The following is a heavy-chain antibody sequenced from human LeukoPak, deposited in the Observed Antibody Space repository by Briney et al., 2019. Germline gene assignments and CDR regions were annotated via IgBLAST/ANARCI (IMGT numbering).Heavy chain of an antibody. J-gene: IGHJ4*02. CDR2: ISSSSII. CDR1: GFTFSSYS. CDR3: ARDSSSWVYFDY. D-gene: IGHD6-13*01. Sequence: GGSLRLSCAASGFTFSSYSMNWVRQAPGKGLEWLSYISSSSIIYYADSVKGRFTISRDNAKNSLYLQMNSLRAEDTAVYYCARDSSSWVYFDYWGQGTLVTVSS. V-gene: IGHV3-48*01.